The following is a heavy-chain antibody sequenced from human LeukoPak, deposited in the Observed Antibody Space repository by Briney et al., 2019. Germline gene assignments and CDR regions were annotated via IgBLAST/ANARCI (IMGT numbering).Heavy chain of an antibody. Sequence: SSETLSLTCTVSGGSISGSSYYWGWIRQPPGKGLEWIVSIYYSGSTYYNPSLKSRVTIDTSKNQFSLKLNSVTATDTAVYYCARHYGPWGQGTLVTVSS. V-gene: IGHV4-39*01. CDR1: GGSISGSSYY. CDR3: ARHYGP. D-gene: IGHD3-10*01. CDR2: IYYSGST. J-gene: IGHJ4*02.